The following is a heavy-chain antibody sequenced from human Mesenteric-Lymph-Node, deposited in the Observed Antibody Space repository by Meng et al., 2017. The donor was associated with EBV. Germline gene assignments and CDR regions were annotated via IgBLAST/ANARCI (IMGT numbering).Heavy chain of an antibody. Sequence: GAEVKKPGETLKISCKGSGYSFTSYWISWVRQAPGQGLEWMGRISAYNGNTKFAQKVQGRITMTTDTSTTTAYMELRSLRSDDTAVYYCARDGYSGYDRIDYWGQGTLVTVSS. D-gene: IGHD5-12*01. CDR3: ARDGYSGYDRIDY. CDR1: GYSFTSYW. CDR2: ISAYNGNT. V-gene: IGHV1-18*04. J-gene: IGHJ4*02.